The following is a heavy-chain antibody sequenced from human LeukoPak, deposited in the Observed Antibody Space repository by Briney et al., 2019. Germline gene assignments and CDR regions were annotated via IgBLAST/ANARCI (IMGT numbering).Heavy chain of an antibody. CDR3: ARPQSRYYYGMDV. J-gene: IGHJ6*02. CDR2: INHSGST. CDR1: GGSFSGYY. Sequence: SETLSLTCAVYGGSFSGYYWSWIRQPPGKGLEWIGEINHSGSTNYNPSLKSRVTISVDTSKNQFSLKLSSVTAADTAVYYCARPQSRYYYGMDVCGQGTTVTVSS. V-gene: IGHV4-34*01. D-gene: IGHD2-2*01.